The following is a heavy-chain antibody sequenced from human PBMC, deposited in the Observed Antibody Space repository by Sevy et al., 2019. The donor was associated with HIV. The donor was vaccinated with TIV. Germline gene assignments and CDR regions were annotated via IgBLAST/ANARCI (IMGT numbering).Heavy chain of an antibody. J-gene: IGHJ4*02. CDR1: GGSISSYY. CDR2: IYYSGST. CDR3: ASARRDGYKYFDY. Sequence: SETLSLTCTVSGGSISSYYWSWIRQPPGKGLEWIGYIYYSGSTNYNPSLKSRVTISVDTSKNQCSLKLSSVTAADTAVYYCASARRDGYKYFDYWGQGTLVTVSS. V-gene: IGHV4-59*01. D-gene: IGHD5-12*01.